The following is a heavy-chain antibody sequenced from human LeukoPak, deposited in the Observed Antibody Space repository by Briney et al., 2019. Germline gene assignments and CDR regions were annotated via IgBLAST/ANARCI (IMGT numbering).Heavy chain of an antibody. V-gene: IGHV4-4*07. CDR1: GVSINPYY. Sequence: TPSETLSLTCSVSGVSINPYYWSWIQQSAGKGLEWIGRVYASGTTNYHPSLNGRVTLSVDMSKNHFSLRLSSVTAADTAVYYCTRDQGYTYGQTHYFDLWGQGILVTVSS. CDR2: VYASGTT. D-gene: IGHD5-18*01. J-gene: IGHJ4*02. CDR3: TRDQGYTYGQTHYFDL.